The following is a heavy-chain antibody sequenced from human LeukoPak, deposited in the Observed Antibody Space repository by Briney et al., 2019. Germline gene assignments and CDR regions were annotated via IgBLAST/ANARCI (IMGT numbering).Heavy chain of an antibody. CDR2: ISYDGSNK. V-gene: IGHV3-30*04. CDR1: GFTVSSYA. J-gene: IGHJ4*02. D-gene: IGHD2-21*01. CDR3: ARVRFLGRAPFDY. Sequence: GRSLRLSCAASGFTVSSYAMHWVRQAPGKGLEWVAVISYDGSNKYYADSVKGRFTISRDNSKNTLYLQMNSLRAEDTAVYYCARVRFLGRAPFDYWGQGTLVTVSS.